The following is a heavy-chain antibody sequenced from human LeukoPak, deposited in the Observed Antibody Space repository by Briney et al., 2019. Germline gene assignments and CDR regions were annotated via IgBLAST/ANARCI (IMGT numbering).Heavy chain of an antibody. V-gene: IGHV3-23*01. CDR3: ARDLMGIAYRGAFYY. CDR2: FSCSGYTI. CDR1: GFTFSLYR. J-gene: IGHJ4*02. D-gene: IGHD6-13*01. Sequence: GGTLRLSCAASGFTFSLYRMSWVRRAPGKGLEWVSPFSCSGYTILYGLCEKGRFTISRDNSKHTLYLQMNSLRAEDTAVYYCARDLMGIAYRGAFYYWGQGTLVTVSS.